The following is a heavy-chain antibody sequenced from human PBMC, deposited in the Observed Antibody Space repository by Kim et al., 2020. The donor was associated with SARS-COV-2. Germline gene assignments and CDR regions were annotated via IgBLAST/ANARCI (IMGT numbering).Heavy chain of an antibody. J-gene: IGHJ6*02. V-gene: IGHV3-43*02. D-gene: IGHD4-17*01. Sequence: GGSLRLSCAASGFTFDDYAMHWVRQAPGKGLEWVSLISGDGGSTYYADSVQGRFTISRDNSKNSLYLQMNILRTEDTALYYCAKDTPRWGGDYGRWGQGTTVTVSS. CDR3: AKDTPRWGGDYGR. CDR1: GFTFDDYA. CDR2: ISGDGGST.